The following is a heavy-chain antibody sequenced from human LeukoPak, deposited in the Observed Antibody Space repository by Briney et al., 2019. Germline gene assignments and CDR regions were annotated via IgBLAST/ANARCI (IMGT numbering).Heavy chain of an antibody. CDR2: ISSSSSTI. D-gene: IGHD3-22*01. V-gene: IGHV3-48*01. CDR3: AKDWVYYYDSSGYYDY. CDR1: GFTFSTYS. J-gene: IGHJ4*02. Sequence: PGGSLRLSCAVSGFTFSTYSMNWVRQAPGKGLEWVSYISSSSSTIYYADSVKGRFTISRDNSKNTLYLQMNSLRAEDTAVYYCAKDWVYYYDSSGYYDYWGQGTLVTVSS.